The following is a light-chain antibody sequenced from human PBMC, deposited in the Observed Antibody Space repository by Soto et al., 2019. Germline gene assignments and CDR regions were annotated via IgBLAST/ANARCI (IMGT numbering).Light chain of an antibody. CDR2: DAS. J-gene: IGKJ2*01. V-gene: IGKV3-15*01. CDR1: QSVSRN. Sequence: ESVMTQAPATLYLSPGERATLSCRASQSVSRNLAWSPQNPGQPPRLLIYDASTRATGVPARFGGSGSGTEFTRTISGLQSEEFAGYDCQQYGDWPPDTFGQGNKVVI. CDR3: QQYGDWPPDT.